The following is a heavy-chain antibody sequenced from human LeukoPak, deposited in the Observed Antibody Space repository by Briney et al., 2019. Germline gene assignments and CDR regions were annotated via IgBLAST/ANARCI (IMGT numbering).Heavy chain of an antibody. D-gene: IGHD2-21*02. CDR3: ARTNCGGDCYASRGWFDL. Sequence: SVKVSCTASGGTFNSYTITWVRQAPGQGLEWMGGIIPIFGTANYAQKFRGRVTITADKSTSTVYMELTSLRSEDTAVYYCARTNCGGDCYASRGWFDLWGQGTLVTVSS. V-gene: IGHV1-69*06. CDR1: GGTFNSYT. J-gene: IGHJ5*02. CDR2: IIPIFGTA.